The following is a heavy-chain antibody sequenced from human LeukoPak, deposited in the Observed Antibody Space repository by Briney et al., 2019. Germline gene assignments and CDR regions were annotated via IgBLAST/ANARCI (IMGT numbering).Heavy chain of an antibody. Sequence: GGSLRLSCAASGFTFSSYAMSWVRQAPGKGLEWVSAISGSGVNTDYADPVKGRFTISRDNSKNTLYLQMNSLRAEDTAVYYCAKNAYCTNGGCSMYYFDYWGQGTLVTVPS. D-gene: IGHD2-8*01. J-gene: IGHJ4*02. CDR2: ISGSGVNT. CDR1: GFTFSSYA. CDR3: AKNAYCTNGGCSMYYFDY. V-gene: IGHV3-23*01.